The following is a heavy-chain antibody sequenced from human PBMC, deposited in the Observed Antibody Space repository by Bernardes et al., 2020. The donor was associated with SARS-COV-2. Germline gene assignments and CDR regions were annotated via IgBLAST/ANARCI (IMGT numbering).Heavy chain of an antibody. J-gene: IGHJ4*02. CDR2: ITISSSYI. Sequence: GGSLRLSCTGSGFTFSSYNMNWVRQAPGKGLEWVSSITISSSYIYYADSVKGRFTVSRDNAKNSLYLQMNSLRAEDTAIYYCARVLPGSSSWTFDYWGQGTLVSVSS. D-gene: IGHD6-13*01. V-gene: IGHV3-21*01. CDR3: ARVLPGSSSWTFDY. CDR1: GFTFSSYN.